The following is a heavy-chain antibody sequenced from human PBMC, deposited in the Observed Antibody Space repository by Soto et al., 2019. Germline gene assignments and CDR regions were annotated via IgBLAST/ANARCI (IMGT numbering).Heavy chain of an antibody. CDR2: ISSSSSYI. Sequence: GGSLRLSCAASGFTFSSYSMNWVRQAPGKGLEWVSSISSSSSYIYYADSVKGRFTISRDNAKNSLYLQMNSLRAEDTAVYYCARHHCSSTSCYLEGSDYYFDYWGQGTLVTVSS. V-gene: IGHV3-21*01. D-gene: IGHD2-2*01. J-gene: IGHJ4*02. CDR3: ARHHCSSTSCYLEGSDYYFDY. CDR1: GFTFSSYS.